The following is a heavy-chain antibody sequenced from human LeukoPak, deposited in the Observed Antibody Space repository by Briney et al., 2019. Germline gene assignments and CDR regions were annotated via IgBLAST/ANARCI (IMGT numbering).Heavy chain of an antibody. CDR2: IIPIFGTA. CDR3: ARDRYSSSWYDY. Sequence: ASVKVSCKASGGTFSSYAISWVRQAPGQGLEWMGGIIPIFGTANYAQKFQGRVTITTDESTSTAYMGLSSLRSEDTAVYYCARDRYSSSWYDYWGQGTLVTVSS. V-gene: IGHV1-69*05. CDR1: GGTFSSYA. J-gene: IGHJ4*02. D-gene: IGHD6-13*01.